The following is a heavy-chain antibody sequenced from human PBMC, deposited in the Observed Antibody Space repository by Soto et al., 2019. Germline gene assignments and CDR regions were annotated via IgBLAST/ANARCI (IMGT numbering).Heavy chain of an antibody. CDR3: AKGTKAAPAEFDY. J-gene: IGHJ4*02. CDR2: ISGSGGST. V-gene: IGHV3-23*01. D-gene: IGHD2-15*01. CDR1: GFTFSSYA. Sequence: EVQLLESGGGLVQPGGSLRLSCAASGFTFSSYAMSWVRQAPGKGLEWVSAISGSGGSTYYADSVKGRFTISRDNSKNTLHLQMNSLRAEDTAVYYCAKGTKAAPAEFDYWGQGTLVTVSS.